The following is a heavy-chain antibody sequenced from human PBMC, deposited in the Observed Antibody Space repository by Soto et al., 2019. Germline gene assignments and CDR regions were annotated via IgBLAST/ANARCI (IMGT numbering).Heavy chain of an antibody. V-gene: IGHV1-18*01. J-gene: IGHJ6*02. D-gene: IGHD2-15*01. CDR1: GYSFTSYG. Sequence: ASVKVSCKASGYSFTSYGISWVRQAPGQGLEWMGWISAYNGNTKYSQRFQGRVTITRDTSASTAYMELSSLRSEDTAVYYCARTFQYCSGGSCYYAMDVWGQGTTVTVSS. CDR2: ISAYNGNT. CDR3: ARTFQYCSGGSCYYAMDV.